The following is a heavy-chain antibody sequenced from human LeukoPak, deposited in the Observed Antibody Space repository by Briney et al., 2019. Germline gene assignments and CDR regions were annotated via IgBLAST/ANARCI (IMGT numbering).Heavy chain of an antibody. V-gene: IGHV3-30*18. CDR2: ISYDGSNK. CDR1: GFTFSSYG. CDR3: AKDEGDDSSGYYLDY. Sequence: PGGSLRLSCAASGFTFSSYGMHWVRQAPGKGLEWVAVISYDGSNKYYADSVKGRFTISRDNSKNTLYLQMNSLRAEDTAVYYCAKDEGDDSSGYYLDYWDQGTLVTVSS. D-gene: IGHD3-22*01. J-gene: IGHJ4*02.